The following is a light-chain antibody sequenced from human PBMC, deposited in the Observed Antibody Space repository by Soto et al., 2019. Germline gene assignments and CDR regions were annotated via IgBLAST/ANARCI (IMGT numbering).Light chain of an antibody. CDR2: AAS. J-gene: IGKJ3*01. CDR1: QSISSY. V-gene: IGKV1-39*01. CDR3: QQSYSTPGT. Sequence: DIQMTQSPSSLSASVGDRVTITCRASQSISSYLNWYQQKPGKAPKLLIYAASSLQSGVPSRFSGSRSGTDFTLTISSLQPEDFATYYCQQSYSTPGTFGPGTKVDIK.